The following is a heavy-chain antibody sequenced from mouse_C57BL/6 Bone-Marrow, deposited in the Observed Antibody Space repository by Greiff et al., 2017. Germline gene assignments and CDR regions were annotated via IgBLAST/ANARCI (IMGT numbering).Heavy chain of an antibody. J-gene: IGHJ2*01. CDR3: ARLDCDGDFDY. CDR1: GFTFSDYY. CDR2: ISNGGGST. V-gene: IGHV5-12*01. Sequence: EVQLVESGGGLVQPGGSLKLSCAASGFTFSDYYMYWVRQTPEKRLEWVAYISNGGGSTYYPDTVKGRFTISRDNAKNTLYLQMSRLKSEDTAMYYCARLDCDGDFDYWGQGTTLTVSS.